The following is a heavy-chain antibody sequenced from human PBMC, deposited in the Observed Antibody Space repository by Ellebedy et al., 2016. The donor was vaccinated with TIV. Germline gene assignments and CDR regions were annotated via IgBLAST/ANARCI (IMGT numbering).Heavy chain of an antibody. CDR2: IDHSGST. J-gene: IGHJ4*02. D-gene: IGHD4-23*01. CDR1: GGSLSNYY. CDR3: ASWGDYGGNRHLDY. V-gene: IGHV4-34*01. Sequence: SETLSLTXAVYGGSLSNYYWNWIRQPPGKGLEWIGEIDHSGSTNYNPSLRSRVTISVGVSKTQFSLELSSVTAADTAVYYCASWGDYGGNRHLDYWGQGTLVTVSS.